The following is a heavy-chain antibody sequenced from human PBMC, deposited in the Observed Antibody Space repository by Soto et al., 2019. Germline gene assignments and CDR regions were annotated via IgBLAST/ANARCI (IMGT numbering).Heavy chain of an antibody. D-gene: IGHD3-3*01. J-gene: IGHJ4*02. CDR3: VGEVPGSGYCDY. V-gene: IGHV1-46*01. Sequence: QVQLVQSGAEVKKPGSSVKVSCRASGDTFTSYYVHWMRQAPGQGLEWIGLINPSGTSTNYAQKFRGRVTMTRDTSTSTVYMELSSLRSEDATLYYCVGEVPGSGYCDYWGQGTLVAVSS. CDR2: INPSGTST. CDR1: GDTFTSYY.